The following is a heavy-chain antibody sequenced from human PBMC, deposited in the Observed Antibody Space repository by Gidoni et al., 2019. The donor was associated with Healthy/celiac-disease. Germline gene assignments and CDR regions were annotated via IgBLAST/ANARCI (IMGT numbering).Heavy chain of an antibody. V-gene: IGHV1-69*06. CDR2: IIPIFGTA. CDR3: ARAVPDDYGGNSAWYFDL. D-gene: IGHD4-17*01. CDR1: GGTFSTYA. J-gene: IGHJ2*01. Sequence: QVQLVQSGAEVKKPGSSVKVSFKASGGTFSTYAISWVRHDPGQGLEWMGGIIPIFGTANYAQKFQGRVTITADKSTSTAYMELSSLRSEDTAVYYCARAVPDDYGGNSAWYFDLWGRGTLVTVSS.